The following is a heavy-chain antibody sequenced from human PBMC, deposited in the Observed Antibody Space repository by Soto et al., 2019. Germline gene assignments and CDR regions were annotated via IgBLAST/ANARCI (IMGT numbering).Heavy chain of an antibody. Sequence: QVQLVQSGAEVKKPGASVKVSCKASGYTFTSYDINWVRQATGQGLEWMGWMNPNNGNTGYAQKFQGRVTMTRNTSISTAYMELSSLRSEDTAVYYCARRRCSGGSCYSPYWGHGTLVTVSS. CDR1: GYTFTSYD. J-gene: IGHJ4*01. CDR2: MNPNNGNT. V-gene: IGHV1-8*01. CDR3: ARRRCSGGSCYSPY. D-gene: IGHD2-15*01.